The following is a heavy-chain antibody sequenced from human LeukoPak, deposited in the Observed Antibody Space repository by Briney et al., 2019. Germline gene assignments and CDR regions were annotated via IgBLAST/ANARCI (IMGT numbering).Heavy chain of an antibody. V-gene: IGHV1-58*02. Sequence: ASVKVSCKASGFTFTSSAMQWVRQARGQRLEWIGWIVVGSGNTNYAQKFQERVTITRDMSTSTAYMELSSLRSEDTAVYYCAAGPTTVTTNYYYMDVWGKGTRVTVSS. CDR2: IVVGSGNT. D-gene: IGHD4-17*01. CDR1: GFTFTSSA. CDR3: AAGPTTVTTNYYYMDV. J-gene: IGHJ6*03.